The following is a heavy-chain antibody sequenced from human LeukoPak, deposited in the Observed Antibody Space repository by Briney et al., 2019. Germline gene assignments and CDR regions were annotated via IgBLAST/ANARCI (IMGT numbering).Heavy chain of an antibody. D-gene: IGHD3-22*01. CDR3: AKPSLVYDTSGNFYFDY. J-gene: IGHJ4*02. CDR2: LVYDARKE. CDR1: GFTFTDYG. V-gene: IGHV3-30*02. Sequence: PGGSLRLSCAASGFTFTDYGMHWLRQAPGKGLEWVAYLVYDARKEYYADSAKGRFTISRDSFRSTLYLQMNDLRADDTAVYYCAKPSLVYDTSGNFYFDYWGQGTLLTVSS.